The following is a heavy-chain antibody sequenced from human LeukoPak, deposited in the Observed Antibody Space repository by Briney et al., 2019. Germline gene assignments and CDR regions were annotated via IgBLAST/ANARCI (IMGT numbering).Heavy chain of an antibody. CDR3: ARGYGPTFDY. V-gene: IGHV4-34*01. CDR2: INHSGST. Sequence: SETLSLTCAVYGGSFSGYYWSWIRQPPEKGLEWIGEINHSGSTNYNPSLKSRVTISVDTSKNQFSLKLSSVTAADTAVYYCARGYGPTFDYWGQGTLVTVSS. CDR1: GGSFSGYY. D-gene: IGHD4-17*01. J-gene: IGHJ4*02.